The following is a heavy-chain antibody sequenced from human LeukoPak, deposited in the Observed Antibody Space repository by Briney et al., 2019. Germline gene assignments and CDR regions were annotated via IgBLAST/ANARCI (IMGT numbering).Heavy chain of an antibody. D-gene: IGHD3-3*01. CDR1: GFTFSSYS. V-gene: IGHV3-21*01. CDR3: ARRITIFGVVIHYYYYGMDV. J-gene: IGHJ6*02. CDR2: ISSSSSYI. Sequence: GSLRLSCAASGFTFSSYSMNWVRQAPGKGLEWVSSISSSSSYIYYADSVKGRFTISRDNSKNTLYLQMNSLRAEDTAVYYCARRITIFGVVIHYYYYGMDVWGQGTTVTVSS.